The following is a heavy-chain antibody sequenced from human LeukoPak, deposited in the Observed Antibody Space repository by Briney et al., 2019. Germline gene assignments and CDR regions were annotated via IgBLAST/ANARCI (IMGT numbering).Heavy chain of an antibody. CDR2: IKEDGSVK. CDR3: ARDRGFTSFDY. D-gene: IGHD5-12*01. J-gene: IGHJ4*02. Sequence: GGSLRLSCAASGFSFSSSWMTWVRQAPGKGLERVANIKEDGSVKNYVDSVKGRFTISRDNAKNSLYLQMNSLRVEDTAMYYCARDRGFTSFDYWGQGTLVTVSS. V-gene: IGHV3-7*01. CDR1: GFSFSSSW.